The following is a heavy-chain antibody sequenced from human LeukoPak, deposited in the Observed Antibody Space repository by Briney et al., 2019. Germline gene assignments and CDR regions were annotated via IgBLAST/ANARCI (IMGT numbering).Heavy chain of an antibody. CDR2: INPNSGGT. V-gene: IGHV1-2*02. D-gene: IGHD3-3*01. J-gene: IGHJ5*02. Sequence: ASVKVSCKASGYTFTGYYMHWVRQAPGQGLEWMGWINPNSGGTNYAQKFQGRVTMTRDTSISTAYMELSRLRSDATAVYYCARGSITIFGVVIRTVFDPWGQGTLVTVSS. CDR3: ARGSITIFGVVIRTVFDP. CDR1: GYTFTGYY.